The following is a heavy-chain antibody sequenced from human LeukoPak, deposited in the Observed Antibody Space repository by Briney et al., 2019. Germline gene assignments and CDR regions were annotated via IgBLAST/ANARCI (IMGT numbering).Heavy chain of an antibody. D-gene: IGHD6-19*01. CDR2: IYYCGST. Sequence: SETLSLTCTVSGGSISSYYWSWIRQPPGKGLEWIGYIYYCGSTNYNPSLKSRVTISVDTSKNQFSLKLSSVTAADTAVYYCARGGSGWYDYWGQGTLVTVSS. CDR1: GGSISSYY. V-gene: IGHV4-59*01. CDR3: ARGGSGWYDY. J-gene: IGHJ4*02.